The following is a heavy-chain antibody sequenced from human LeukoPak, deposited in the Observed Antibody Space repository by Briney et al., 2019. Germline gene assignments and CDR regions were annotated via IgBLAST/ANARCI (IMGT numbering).Heavy chain of an antibody. V-gene: IGHV4-39*01. CDR1: GGSISSSSYY. Sequence: PSETLSLTCTVSGGSISSSSYYWGWIRQPPGKGLEWIGSIYYSGSTYYNSSLKSRVTISVDTSKNQFSLKLSSVAAADTAVYYCARAIAYYYYYMDVWGKGTTVTVSS. CDR3: ARAIAYYYYYMDV. CDR2: IYYSGST. J-gene: IGHJ6*03. D-gene: IGHD2-2*01.